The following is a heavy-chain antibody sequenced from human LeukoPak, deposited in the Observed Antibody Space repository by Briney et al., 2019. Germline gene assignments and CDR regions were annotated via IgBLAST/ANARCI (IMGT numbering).Heavy chain of an antibody. D-gene: IGHD3-22*01. Sequence: ASVKVSCKASGYTFTGYFIHWVRQAPGQGLEWMGWINPNSGGTNYAQKFQGRVTMTRDTSIITAYMELSRLSSDDTAVYYCARDERYDSSGYPFDYWGQGTLVTVSS. CDR3: ARDERYDSSGYPFDY. V-gene: IGHV1-2*02. CDR2: INPNSGGT. J-gene: IGHJ4*02. CDR1: GYTFTGYF.